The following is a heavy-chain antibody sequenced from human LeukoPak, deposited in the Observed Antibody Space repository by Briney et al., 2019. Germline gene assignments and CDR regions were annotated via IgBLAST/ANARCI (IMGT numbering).Heavy chain of an antibody. V-gene: IGHV1-18*01. CDR1: GYTFTSYG. D-gene: IGHD3-22*01. J-gene: IGHJ4*02. CDR2: ISAYNGNT. Sequence: ASVKVSYKASGYTFTSYGISWVRQAPRQGLEWMGWISAYNGNTNYAQKLQGRVTMTTDTSTMTAYMVMRSLRSDDTAVYYCARGLGYDPYDSSGYCDYWGQGTLVTVSS. CDR3: ARGLGYDPYDSSGYCDY.